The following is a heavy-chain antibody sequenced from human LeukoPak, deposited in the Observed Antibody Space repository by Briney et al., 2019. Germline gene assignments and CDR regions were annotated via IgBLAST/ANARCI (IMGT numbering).Heavy chain of an antibody. CDR1: GYTFTGYY. Sequence: GASVKVSCKASGYTFTGYYMHWVRPAPGQGLEWMGWINPNSGGTNYAQKFQGRVTMTRDTSISTAYMELSRLRSDDTAVYYCARALYSSGWYVGAFDIWGQGTMVTVSS. J-gene: IGHJ3*02. CDR3: ARALYSSGWYVGAFDI. CDR2: INPNSGGT. V-gene: IGHV1-2*02. D-gene: IGHD6-19*01.